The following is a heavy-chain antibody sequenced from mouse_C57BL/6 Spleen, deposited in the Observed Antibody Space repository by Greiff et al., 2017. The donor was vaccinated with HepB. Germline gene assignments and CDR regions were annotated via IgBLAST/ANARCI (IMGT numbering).Heavy chain of an antibody. CDR3: ARSGGYDWYFDV. Sequence: EVQLQQSGPELVKPGASVKMSCKASGYTFTDYNMHWVKQSHGKSLEWIGNINPNNGGTSYNQKFKGKATLTVNKSSSTAYMELRSLTSEDSAVYYCARSGGYDWYFDVWGTGTTVTVSS. CDR2: INPNNGGT. CDR1: GYTFTDYN. J-gene: IGHJ1*03. D-gene: IGHD2-2*01. V-gene: IGHV1-22*01.